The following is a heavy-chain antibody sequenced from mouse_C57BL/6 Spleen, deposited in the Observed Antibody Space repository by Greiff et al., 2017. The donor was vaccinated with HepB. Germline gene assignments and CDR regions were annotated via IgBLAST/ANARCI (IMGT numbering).Heavy chain of an antibody. CDR1: GYAFSSYW. CDR2: IYPGDGDT. V-gene: IGHV1-80*01. CDR3: ARWSITTLDY. D-gene: IGHD1-1*01. Sequence: QVQLQQSGAELVKPGASVKISCKASGYAFSSYWMNCVKQRPGKGLEWIGQIYPGDGDTNYNGKFKGKATLTADKSSSTAYMQLSSLTSEDSAVYFCARWSITTLDYWGQGTTLTVSS. J-gene: IGHJ2*01.